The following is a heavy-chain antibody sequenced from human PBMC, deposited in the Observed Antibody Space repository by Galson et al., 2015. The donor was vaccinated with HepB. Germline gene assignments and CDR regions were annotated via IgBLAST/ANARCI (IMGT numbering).Heavy chain of an antibody. CDR2: INHSGST. Sequence: ETLSLTCTVYGGSFSGYYWSWIRQPPGKGLEWIGEINHSGSTNYNPSLKSRVTISVDASKNQFSLKLSSVTAADTAVYYCARGGITIFGVVMPPFDYWGQGTLVTVSS. J-gene: IGHJ4*02. V-gene: IGHV4-34*01. D-gene: IGHD3-3*01. CDR3: ARGGITIFGVVMPPFDY. CDR1: GGSFSGYY.